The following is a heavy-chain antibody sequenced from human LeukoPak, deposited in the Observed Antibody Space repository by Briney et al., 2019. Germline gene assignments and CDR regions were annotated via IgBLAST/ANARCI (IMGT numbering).Heavy chain of an antibody. CDR2: INPNSGGT. CDR1: GYTFTGYY. V-gene: IGHV1-2*02. Sequence: ASVKVSCKASGYTFTGYYMHWVRQAPGQGLEWIGWINPNSGGTNYAQKFQGRVTMTRDTSISTAYMELSRLRSDDTAVYYCARVRHYYDSSGYPPYFDYWGQGTLVTVSS. J-gene: IGHJ4*02. D-gene: IGHD3-22*01. CDR3: ARVRHYYDSSGYPPYFDY.